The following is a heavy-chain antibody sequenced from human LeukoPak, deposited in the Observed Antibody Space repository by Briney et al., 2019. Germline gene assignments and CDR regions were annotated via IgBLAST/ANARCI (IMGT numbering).Heavy chain of an antibody. J-gene: IGHJ4*02. CDR3: AKAPVTTCRGAYCYPFDY. CDR1: GFTFSYYA. CDR2: ISGGGT. V-gene: IGHV3-23*01. D-gene: IGHD2-21*01. Sequence: GGSLRLSCAASGFTFSYYAMSWVRQAPGKGLEWVSVISGGGTYYADSVKGRFTISRDNSKNTLYLQMNSLRAEDTAVYYCAKAPVTTCRGAYCYPFDYWGQGTLVTVSS.